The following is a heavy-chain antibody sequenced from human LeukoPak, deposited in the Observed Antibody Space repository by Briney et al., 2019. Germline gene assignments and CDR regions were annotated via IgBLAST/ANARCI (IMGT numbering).Heavy chain of an antibody. Sequence: ASVKVSCKASGYIFTAYYMHWLRQAPGQRPEWMGWISPDSGDTNYAPKFQGRVALTRDTSISTTYLELSGLTSDDTAVYYCARKIGDYPWFDPWGQGTLVTVSS. J-gene: IGHJ5*02. CDR2: ISPDSGDT. CDR3: ARKIGDYPWFDP. D-gene: IGHD2-21*01. V-gene: IGHV1-2*02. CDR1: GYIFTAYY.